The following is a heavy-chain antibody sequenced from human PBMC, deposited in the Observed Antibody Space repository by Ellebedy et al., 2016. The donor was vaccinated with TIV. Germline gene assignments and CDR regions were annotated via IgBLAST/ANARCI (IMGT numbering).Heavy chain of an antibody. V-gene: IGHV4-34*01. CDR3: ARFMVRYIAGGYFSY. D-gene: IGHD3-10*01. J-gene: IGHJ4*02. Sequence: GSLRLSXAVYGGSFSGYYWSWIRQPPGKGLEWIGEINHSGSTNYNPSLKSRVTISVDTSKNQFSLKLSSVTAADTAVYYCARFMVRYIAGGYFSYWGQGTLVTVSS. CDR2: INHSGST. CDR1: GGSFSGYY.